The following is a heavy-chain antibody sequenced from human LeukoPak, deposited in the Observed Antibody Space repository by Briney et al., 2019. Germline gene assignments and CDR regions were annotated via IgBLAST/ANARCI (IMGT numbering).Heavy chain of an antibody. CDR1: GYTFTSYD. V-gene: IGHV1-8*03. CDR3: ARVGSDNWNYGRGAFDI. D-gene: IGHD1-7*01. J-gene: IGHJ3*02. CDR2: MNPNSGNT. Sequence: ASVKVSCKASGYTFTSYDTNWVRQATGQGLEWMGWMNPNSGNTGYAQKFQGRVTITRNTSISTAYMELSSLRSEDTAVYYCARVGSDNWNYGRGAFDIWGQGTMVTVSS.